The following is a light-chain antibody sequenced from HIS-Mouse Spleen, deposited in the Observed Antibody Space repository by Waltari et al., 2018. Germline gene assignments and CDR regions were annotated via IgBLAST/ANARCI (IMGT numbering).Light chain of an antibody. J-gene: IGKJ4*01. CDR3: QQYYSYPRIT. CDR1: QGISSY. Sequence: AIRLTQSPSSFSASTGDRFTSTCRASQGISSYLTWYQQKPGKAPKLLIYAASTLQSGVPSRFSGSGSGTDFTLTISCLQSEDFATYYCQQYYSYPRITFGGGTKVEIK. CDR2: AAS. V-gene: IGKV1-8*01.